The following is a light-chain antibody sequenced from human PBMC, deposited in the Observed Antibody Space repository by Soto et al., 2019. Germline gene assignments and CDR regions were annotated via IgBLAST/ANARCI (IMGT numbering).Light chain of an antibody. CDR2: DVS. Sequence: QSALTQPRSVSGSPGQSVTISCTGTSSDVGGYNYVSWYQQHPGKAPKLMIYDVSKRPSGVPDRFSGSKSGNTASLTISGLQAEDEADYYRCSYAGSYPYVFGTGTKVTVL. CDR1: SSDVGGYNY. CDR3: CSYAGSYPYV. J-gene: IGLJ1*01. V-gene: IGLV2-11*01.